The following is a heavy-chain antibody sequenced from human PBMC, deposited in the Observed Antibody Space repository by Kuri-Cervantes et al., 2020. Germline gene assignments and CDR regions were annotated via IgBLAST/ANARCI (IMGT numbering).Heavy chain of an antibody. V-gene: IGHV4-31*02. CDR2: IYYSGST. J-gene: IGHJ4*02. Sequence: SQTLSLTCAASGFTFSSYAMSWVRQHPGKGLEWIGYIYYSGSTYYNPSLKSRVTISVDTSKNQFSLKLSSVTAADTAVYYCARVFGTIFEPFFDYWGQGTLVTVSS. CDR3: ARVFGTIFEPFFDY. D-gene: IGHD3-3*01. CDR1: GFTFSSYA.